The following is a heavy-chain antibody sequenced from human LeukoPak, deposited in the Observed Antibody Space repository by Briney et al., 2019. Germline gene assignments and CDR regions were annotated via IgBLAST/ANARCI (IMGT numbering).Heavy chain of an antibody. J-gene: IGHJ4*02. Sequence: ASVKVSCKASGYTFTGYYMHWVRQAPGQGLEWMGWINPNSGGTNYAQKFQGRVTMTRDTSISTAYMELSRLRSDDTAVYYCARNPYVLRFLEWLVLFDYWGQGTLVTVSS. CDR2: INPNSGGT. D-gene: IGHD3-3*01. CDR3: ARNPYVLRFLEWLVLFDY. V-gene: IGHV1-2*02. CDR1: GYTFTGYY.